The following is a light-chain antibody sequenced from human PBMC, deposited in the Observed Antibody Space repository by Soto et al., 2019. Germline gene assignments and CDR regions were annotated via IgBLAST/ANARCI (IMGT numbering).Light chain of an antibody. CDR2: AAS. J-gene: IGKJ2*01. CDR3: QQYYSYPYT. Sequence: AIRMTQSPSSFSASTGDRVTITCRASQDISSYLAWYQQKPGKAPKLLIYAASTLQSGVPSRFSGSGSGTDFTLTVSCLESEDFATYYCQQYYSYPYTFGNGTMLEIK. V-gene: IGKV1-8*01. CDR1: QDISSY.